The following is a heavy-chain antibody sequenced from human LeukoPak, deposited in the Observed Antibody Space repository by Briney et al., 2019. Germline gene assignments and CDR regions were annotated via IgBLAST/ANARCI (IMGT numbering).Heavy chain of an antibody. J-gene: IGHJ5*02. CDR3: ASVHSGDWFDP. CDR1: GGTFSSYA. D-gene: IGHD1-26*01. CDR2: IIPIFGTA. Sequence: EASVKVSCKASGGTFSSYAISWVRQAPGQGLEWMGGIIPIFGTANYAQKFQGRVTITTDESTSTAYMELSSLRSEDTAVYYCASVHSGDWFDPWGQGTLVTVSS. V-gene: IGHV1-69*05.